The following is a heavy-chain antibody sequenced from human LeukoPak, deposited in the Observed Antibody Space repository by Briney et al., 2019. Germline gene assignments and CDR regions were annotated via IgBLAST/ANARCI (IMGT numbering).Heavy chain of an antibody. CDR1: GFTFSSYG. CDR3: ARDTYYDILTGYYNGEKYYFDY. CDR2: IKQDGSEK. V-gene: IGHV3-7*01. Sequence: GSLRLSCAASGFTFSSYGMHWVRQAPGKGLEWVANIKQDGSEKYYVDSVKGRFTISRDNAKNSLYLQMNSLRAEDTAVYYCARDTYYDILTGYYNGEKYYFDYWGQGTLVTVSS. D-gene: IGHD3-9*01. J-gene: IGHJ4*02.